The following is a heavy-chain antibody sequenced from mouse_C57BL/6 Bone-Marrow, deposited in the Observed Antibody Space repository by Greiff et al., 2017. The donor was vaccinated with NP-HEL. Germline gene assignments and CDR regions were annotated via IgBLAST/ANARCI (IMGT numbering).Heavy chain of an antibody. Sequence: VQLQQPGAELVKPGASVKMSCKASGYTFTSYWITWVKQRPGQGLEWIGDIYPGSGSTNYNEKFKSKATLTVDTSSSTAYMQLSSLTSEAAAVYYCARRYGNWGYVEGWGTGTTVTVAS. CDR3: ARRYGNWGYVEG. V-gene: IGHV1-55*01. CDR2: IYPGSGST. J-gene: IGHJ1*03. CDR1: GYTFTSYW. D-gene: IGHD2-1*01.